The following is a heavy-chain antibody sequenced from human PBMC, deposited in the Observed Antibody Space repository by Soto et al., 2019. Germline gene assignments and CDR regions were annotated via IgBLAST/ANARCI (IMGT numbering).Heavy chain of an antibody. J-gene: IGHJ4*02. V-gene: IGHV1-3*01. Sequence: KFQGRVTITRDTSASTAYMELSSLRSEDTAVYYCARSAPPLDYWGQGTLVTVSS. CDR3: ARSAPPLDY.